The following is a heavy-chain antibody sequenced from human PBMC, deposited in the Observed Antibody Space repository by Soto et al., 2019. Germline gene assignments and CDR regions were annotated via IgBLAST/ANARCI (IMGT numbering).Heavy chain of an antibody. CDR3: ARDVEYRYYVFWSGYYPYGMDV. CDR1: GFTFSSYG. V-gene: IGHV3-33*01. CDR2: IWYDGSNK. J-gene: IGHJ6*02. Sequence: PGGSLRLSCAAYGFTFSSYGMHWVRQAPGKGLEWVAVIWYDGSNKYYADSVKGRFTISRDNSKNTLYLQMNSLRAEDTAVYYCARDVEYRYYVFWSGYYPYGMDVWGQGTTVTVSS. D-gene: IGHD3-3*01.